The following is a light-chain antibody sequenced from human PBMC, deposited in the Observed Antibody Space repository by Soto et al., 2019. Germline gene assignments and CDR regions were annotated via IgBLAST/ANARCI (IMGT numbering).Light chain of an antibody. CDR3: QQSYITPRT. CDR1: QSISSN. J-gene: IGKJ1*01. Sequence: DIQMTQSPSSLSASVGDRVTITCRASQSISSNLHWYQHKPGRAPKLLINAASSLQTGVPSRFSGRGSGTYFTLTITSLQPEDFATYYCQQSYITPRTFGQGTKVEIK. CDR2: AAS. V-gene: IGKV1-39*01.